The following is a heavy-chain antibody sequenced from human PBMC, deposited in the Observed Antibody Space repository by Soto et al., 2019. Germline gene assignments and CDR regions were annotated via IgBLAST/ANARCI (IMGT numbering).Heavy chain of an antibody. D-gene: IGHD3-22*01. CDR2: IIPIFGTA. CDR3: ARGDYMSGSGYYYSVDY. CDR1: GGTFSSYA. J-gene: IGHJ4*02. V-gene: IGHV1-69*12. Sequence: QVQLVQSGAEVKKPGSSVKVSCKASGGTFSSYAISWVRQAPGQGLEWMGGIIPIFGTANYAQKFQGRVTITADESTSTAYRELSSLISEDTAVYYCARGDYMSGSGYYYSVDYWGQGTLVTVSS.